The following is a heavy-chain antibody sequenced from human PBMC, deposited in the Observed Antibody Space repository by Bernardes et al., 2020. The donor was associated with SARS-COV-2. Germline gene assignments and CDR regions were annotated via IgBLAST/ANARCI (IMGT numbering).Heavy chain of an antibody. J-gene: IGHJ4*02. D-gene: IGHD6-25*01. CDR3: VRSPGAAARLEY. Sequence: ASVKVSCKASGDAVTFYFIHWVRQAPGQGLEWMGWINPASGGTNYAQKFHGRVTMTGDTSISTVSMELRGLRSNDTAIYYCVRSPGAAARLEYWGQGTLVTVSA. V-gene: IGHV1-2*02. CDR2: INPASGGT. CDR1: GDAVTFYF.